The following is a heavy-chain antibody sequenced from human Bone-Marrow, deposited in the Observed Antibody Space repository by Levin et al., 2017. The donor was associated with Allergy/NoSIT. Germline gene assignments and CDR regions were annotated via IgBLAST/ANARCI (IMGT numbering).Heavy chain of an antibody. CDR3: SKSLDGGNCAAGFDQ. CDR2: IWYDGSTK. J-gene: IGHJ4*01. CDR1: GFNFRSYG. D-gene: IGHD4-23*01. Sequence: GGSLRLSCEVSGFNFRSYGMQWVRQAPGKGLEWVAAIWYDGSTKYYGDSVKGRFTISRDNSKNTLYLQMDSLRVGDTAVYFCSKSLDGGNCAAGFDQWGQGTLVTVSS. V-gene: IGHV3-33*06.